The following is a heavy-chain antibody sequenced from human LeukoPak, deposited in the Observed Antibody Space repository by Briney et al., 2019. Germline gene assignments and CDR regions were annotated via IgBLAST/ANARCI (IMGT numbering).Heavy chain of an antibody. Sequence: ASVKVSCKASGYTFTSYAMHWVRQAPGQRLEWMGWINAGNGNTKYSQKFQGRVTITRDTSASTAYMELSSLRSEDTAVYYCARVPRSSGSPFDYWGQATLVTVSS. D-gene: IGHD6-19*01. CDR1: GYTFTSYA. V-gene: IGHV1-3*01. J-gene: IGHJ4*02. CDR3: ARVPRSSGSPFDY. CDR2: INAGNGNT.